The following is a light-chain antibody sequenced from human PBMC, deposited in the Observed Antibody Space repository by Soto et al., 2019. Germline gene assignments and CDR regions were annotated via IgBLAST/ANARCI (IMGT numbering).Light chain of an antibody. CDR1: SSDVGGYHY. Sequence: QSALTQPASVSGSPGQSITISCTGTSSDVGGYHYVSWYQHHPGKAPKLMIYDVDNRPSGVSNRFSGSKSGNTASLTISGLQAEDEADYYCNSYTSSSTYVVFGGGTKLTVL. V-gene: IGLV2-14*03. J-gene: IGLJ2*01. CDR2: DVD. CDR3: NSYTSSSTYVV.